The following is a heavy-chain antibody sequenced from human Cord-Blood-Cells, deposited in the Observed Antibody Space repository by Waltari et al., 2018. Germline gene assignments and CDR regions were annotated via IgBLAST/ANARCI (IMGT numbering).Heavy chain of an antibody. CDR1: GGSIRSSSYY. D-gene: IGHD3-10*01. J-gene: IGHJ5*02. Sequence: QLQLQESGPGLVKPSETLSLTRTVSGGSIRSSSYYWGWIRQPPGKGLEWIGSIYYSESTDNHPALNSRVTISVDTSKNQFSLKLSSVTAADTAVYYCARHEGMWFDPWGQGTLVTVSS. V-gene: IGHV4-39*01. CDR2: IYYSEST. CDR3: ARHEGMWFDP.